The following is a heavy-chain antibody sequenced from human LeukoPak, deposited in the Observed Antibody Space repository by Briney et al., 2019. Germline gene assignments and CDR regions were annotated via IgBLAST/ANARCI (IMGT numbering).Heavy chain of an antibody. CDR2: IRSKANSYAT. D-gene: IGHD5-12*01. V-gene: IGHV3-73*01. CDR3: TRRVSGYDSIYDY. Sequence: GGSLTLSCAASGFTFSGSAMHWVRQASGKGLEWVGRIRSKANSYATAYAASVKGRFTISRDDSKNTAYLQMNSLKTEDTAVCYCTRRVSGYDSIYDYWGQGTLVTVSS. CDR1: GFTFSGSA. J-gene: IGHJ4*02.